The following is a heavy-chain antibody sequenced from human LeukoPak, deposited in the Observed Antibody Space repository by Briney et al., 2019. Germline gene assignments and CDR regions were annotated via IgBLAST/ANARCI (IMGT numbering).Heavy chain of an antibody. V-gene: IGHV3-7*03. Sequence: QTGGSLRLSCAASGFTFSSYWMSWVRQAPGKGLEWVANIKQDGSEKYYVDSVKGRFTISRDNAKNSLYLQMNSLRAEDTALYYCARGNVYSSSWYEKWGQGTLVTVSS. CDR1: GFTFSSYW. D-gene: IGHD6-13*01. CDR2: IKQDGSEK. J-gene: IGHJ4*02. CDR3: ARGNVYSSSWYEK.